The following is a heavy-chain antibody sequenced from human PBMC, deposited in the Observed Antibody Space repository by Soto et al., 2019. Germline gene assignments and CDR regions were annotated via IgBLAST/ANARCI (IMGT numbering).Heavy chain of an antibody. D-gene: IGHD3-16*01. J-gene: IGHJ4*02. Sequence: QVQLQESGPGLLKPSETLSLTCTVSGGSMPSYYWSWLRQPPGKELEWIAYVEHSGRTECKPSLQSRVTISRDSSQNQFSLNLRSVTAADTAVYFCARGVFGAYLDYWGQGTLVTVSS. CDR1: GGSMPSYY. CDR3: ARGVFGAYLDY. CDR2: VEHSGRT. V-gene: IGHV4-59*01.